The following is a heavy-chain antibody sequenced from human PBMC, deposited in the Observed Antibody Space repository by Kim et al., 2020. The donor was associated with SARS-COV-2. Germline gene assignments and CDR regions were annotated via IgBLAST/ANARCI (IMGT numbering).Heavy chain of an antibody. Sequence: SETLSLTCTVSGGSISSSSYYWGWIRQPPGKGLEWIGSIYYSGSTYYNPSLKSRVTISVDTSKNQFSLKLSSVTAADTAVYYCARHGDGYYYYDRSGYRRPDSSFDYWGQGTLVTVSS. CDR3: ARHGDGYYYYDRSGYRRPDSSFDY. V-gene: IGHV4-39*01. J-gene: IGHJ4*02. CDR1: GGSISSSSYY. CDR2: IYYSGST. D-gene: IGHD3-22*01.